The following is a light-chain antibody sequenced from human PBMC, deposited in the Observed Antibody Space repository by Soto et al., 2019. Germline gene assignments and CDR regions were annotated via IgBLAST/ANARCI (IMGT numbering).Light chain of an antibody. CDR3: QQYGSSRT. J-gene: IGKJ1*01. Sequence: EIVLTQSPGTLSLSPGERATLSCRASQSVNNNYVAWYQQKPGQAPRLLIFRASNKATGIPDRFSGSGSGTEFTLTISRLEPEDFAVYYCQQYGSSRTFGQGTKVDI. V-gene: IGKV3-20*01. CDR2: RAS. CDR1: QSVNNNY.